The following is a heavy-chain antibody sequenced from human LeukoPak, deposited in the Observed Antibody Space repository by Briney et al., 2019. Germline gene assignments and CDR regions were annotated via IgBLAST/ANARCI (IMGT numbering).Heavy chain of an antibody. CDR2: IIPILGIA. CDR1: GGTFSSYA. V-gene: IGHV1-69*04. J-gene: IGHJ4*02. D-gene: IGHD3-9*01. Sequence: VASVKVSCKASGGTFSSYAISWVRQAPGQGLEWMGRIIPILGIANYAQKFQGRVTITADKSTSTAYMELSSLRSEDTAVYYCARDNLLDILTGYSPYYFDYWGQGTLVTVSS. CDR3: ARDNLLDILTGYSPYYFDY.